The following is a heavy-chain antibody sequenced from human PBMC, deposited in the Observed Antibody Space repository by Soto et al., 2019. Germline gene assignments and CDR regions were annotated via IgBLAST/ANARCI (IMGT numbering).Heavy chain of an antibody. V-gene: IGHV1-69*06. Sequence: GASVKVSCKASGGTFSSYAISWVRQAPGQGLEWMGGIIPIFGTANYAQKFQGRVTITADKSTSTAYMELSSLRSEDTAVYYCAGGDYYDSSGSGGYWGQGTLVTVSS. CDR1: GGTFSSYA. CDR2: IIPIFGTA. D-gene: IGHD3-22*01. CDR3: AGGDYYDSSGSGGY. J-gene: IGHJ4*02.